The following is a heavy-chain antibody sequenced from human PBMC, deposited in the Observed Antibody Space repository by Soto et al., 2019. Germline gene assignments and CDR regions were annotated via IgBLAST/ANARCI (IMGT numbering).Heavy chain of an antibody. CDR3: ARHSLRSSGYSYGCPPHGMDV. V-gene: IGHV5-51*01. CDR1: GYSFTSYW. CDR2: IYPGDSDT. D-gene: IGHD5-18*01. Sequence: GESLKISCKGSGYSFTSYWIGWVRQMPGKGLEWMGIIYPGDSDTRYSPSFQGQVTISADKSISTAYLQWSSLKASGTAMYYCARHSLRSSGYSYGCPPHGMDVWGQGTTVTVSS. J-gene: IGHJ6*02.